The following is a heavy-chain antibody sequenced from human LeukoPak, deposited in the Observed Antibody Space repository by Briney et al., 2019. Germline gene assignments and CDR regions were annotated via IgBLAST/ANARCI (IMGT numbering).Heavy chain of an antibody. CDR3: ARQSGYSSSWDYYYYYMDV. CDR2: IYYSGST. CDR1: GGSISSSSYY. V-gene: IGHV4-39*01. J-gene: IGHJ6*03. D-gene: IGHD6-13*01. Sequence: PSETLSLTCTVSGGSISSSSYYWGWIRQPPGKGLEWIGVIYYSGSTYYNPSLKSRVTISVDTSKNQFSLKLSSVTAADTAVYYCARQSGYSSSWDYYYYYMDVWGKGTTVTVSS.